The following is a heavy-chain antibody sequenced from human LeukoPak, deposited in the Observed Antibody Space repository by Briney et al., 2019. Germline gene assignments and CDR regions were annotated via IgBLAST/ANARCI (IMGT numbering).Heavy chain of an antibody. CDR1: GFTFSDYY. V-gene: IGHV3-11*01. J-gene: IGHJ4*02. D-gene: IGHD6-6*01. CDR2: ISSSGSTI. Sequence: GGSLTLSCAASGFTFSDYYMSWIRQAPGKGLEWVSYISSSGSTIYYADSVKGRFTISRDNAQNSQYLQINSLRAEDTAVYYCASGDKAARPLDYWAREPRVTVPS. CDR3: ASGDKAARPLDY.